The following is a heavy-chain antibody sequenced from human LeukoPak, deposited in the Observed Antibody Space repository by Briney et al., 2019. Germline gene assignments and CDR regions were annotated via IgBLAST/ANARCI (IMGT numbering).Heavy chain of an antibody. D-gene: IGHD3-22*01. V-gene: IGHV3-30*18. J-gene: IGHJ4*02. CDR2: ISYDGSNK. Sequence: GGSLRLSCAASGFTFSSYGMHWLRQAPGKGLEWVAVISYDGSNKYYADSVKGRFTISRDNSKNTLYLQMNSLRAEDTAVYYCAKDQGYYDSSGPLDYWGQGTLVTVSS. CDR1: GFTFSSYG. CDR3: AKDQGYYDSSGPLDY.